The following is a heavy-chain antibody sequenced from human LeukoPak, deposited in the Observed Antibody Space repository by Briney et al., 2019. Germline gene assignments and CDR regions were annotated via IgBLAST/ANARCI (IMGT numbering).Heavy chain of an antibody. V-gene: IGHV3-23*01. CDR2: ISGSGGST. D-gene: IGHD6-19*01. CDR3: AKGVYSSGWYYFDY. J-gene: IGHJ4*02. CDR1: GFTFNSYA. Sequence: GGSLRLSCAASGFTFNSYAMNWVRQAPGKGLEWVSFISGSGGSTYYADSVKGRFTISRDNSKNTLYLQMNSLRAEDTAVYYCAKGVYSSGWYYFDYWGQGTLVTVSS.